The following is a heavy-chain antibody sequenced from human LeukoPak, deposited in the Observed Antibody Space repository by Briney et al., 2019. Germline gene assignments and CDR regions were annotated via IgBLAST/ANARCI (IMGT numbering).Heavy chain of an antibody. Sequence: GGSLRLSCAASGFTFSSYGMHWVRQAPGKGLEWVAFIRYDGSNKYYADSVKGRFTISRDNSKNTLYLQMNSLRAEDTAVYYCAKEDTAMVFLIDYWGQGTLVTVSS. CDR2: IRYDGSNK. CDR1: GFTFSSYG. J-gene: IGHJ4*02. CDR3: AKEDTAMVFLIDY. D-gene: IGHD5-18*01. V-gene: IGHV3-30*02.